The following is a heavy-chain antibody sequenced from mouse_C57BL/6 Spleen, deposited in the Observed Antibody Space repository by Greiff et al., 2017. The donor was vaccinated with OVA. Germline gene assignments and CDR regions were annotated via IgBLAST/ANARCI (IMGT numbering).Heavy chain of an antibody. J-gene: IGHJ2*01. V-gene: IGHV1-76*01. Sequence: LVESGAELVRPGASVKLSCKASGYTFTDYYINWVKQRPGQGLEWIARIYPGSGNTYYNEKFKGKATLTAEKSSSTAYMQLSSLTSEDSAVYFCARDGGSSGYFDYWGQGTTLTVSS. CDR1: GYTFTDYY. CDR3: ARDGGSSGYFDY. D-gene: IGHD3-2*02. CDR2: IYPGSGNT.